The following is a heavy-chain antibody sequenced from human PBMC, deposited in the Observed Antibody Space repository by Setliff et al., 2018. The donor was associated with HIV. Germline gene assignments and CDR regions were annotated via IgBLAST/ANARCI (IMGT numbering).Heavy chain of an antibody. D-gene: IGHD1-26*01. CDR3: IRRRRAPGTEDLEAV. CDR2: IYPGDSVT. CDR1: GYTFPHYW. Sequence: PGESLKISCRASGYTFPHYWIGWVRQMPGKGLEWIGVIYPGDSVTRYGPSFQGQVFISADRSITTAYLEWSSLKPSDTAMYYCIRRRRAPGTEDLEAVWGQGTLVTVSS. J-gene: IGHJ4*02. V-gene: IGHV5-51*01.